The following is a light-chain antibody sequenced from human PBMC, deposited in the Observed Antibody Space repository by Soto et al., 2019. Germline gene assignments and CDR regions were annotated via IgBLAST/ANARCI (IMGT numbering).Light chain of an antibody. V-gene: IGLV2-8*01. CDR1: ISDVGGYNY. CDR2: EVS. CDR3: SSYAGSNNFV. J-gene: IGLJ1*01. Sequence: QSALTQPPSASGSPGQSVTISCTGTISDVGGYNYVSWYQQHPGKAPTLMIYEVSQRPAGVPDRFSGSKSCNTASLTASWRQAEDEADYYCSSYAGSNNFVFGTGTKLTVL.